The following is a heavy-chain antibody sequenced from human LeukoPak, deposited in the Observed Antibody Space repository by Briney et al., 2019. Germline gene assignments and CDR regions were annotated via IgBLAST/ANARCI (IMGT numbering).Heavy chain of an antibody. CDR3: ARSGSTAFDY. D-gene: IGHD1-26*01. J-gene: IGHJ4*02. CDR2: IYYSGRT. Sequence: SETLSLTCTVSGGSISGFYWSWIRQPPGKGLEWIGYIYYSGRTSYNPSLKSRVTISVDTFKNQFSLNLTSVTAADTAVYYCARSGSTAFDYWGQGTLVTVSS. V-gene: IGHV4-59*01. CDR1: GGSISGFY.